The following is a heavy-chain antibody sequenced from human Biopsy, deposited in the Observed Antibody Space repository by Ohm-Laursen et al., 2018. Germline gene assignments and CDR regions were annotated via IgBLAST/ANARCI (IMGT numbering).Heavy chain of an antibody. D-gene: IGHD4-23*01. CDR1: GFMFSTFS. V-gene: IGHV3-21*05. CDR2: ISFHGNDI. Sequence: SLRLSCAASGFMFSTFSMNWVRQAPGKGLEWLSHISFHGNDIYYADSVKGRFTISRDNAKNSLYLQMNRLRADGTAVYYCARDTRWSPYHMDVWGQGTTVTVSS. J-gene: IGHJ6*02. CDR3: ARDTRWSPYHMDV.